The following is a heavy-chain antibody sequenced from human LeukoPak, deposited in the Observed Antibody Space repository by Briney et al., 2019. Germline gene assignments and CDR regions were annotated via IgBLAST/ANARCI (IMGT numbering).Heavy chain of an antibody. CDR3: AKKKPGTYPFDS. CDR1: GFPFSSYA. D-gene: IGHD1-7*01. CDR2: ISDSGGST. V-gene: IGHV3-64D*06. J-gene: IGHJ4*02. Sequence: GGSLRLSCSASGFPFSSYAMHWVRQAPGKGLEYVSAISDSGGSTYYADSVKGRFTISRDNSKNTLHLQMGSLRVDDTALYYCAKKKPGTYPFDSWGQGTLVTVSS.